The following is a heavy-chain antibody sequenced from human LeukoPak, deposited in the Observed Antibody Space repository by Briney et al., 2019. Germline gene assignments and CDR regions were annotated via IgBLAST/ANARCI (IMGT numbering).Heavy chain of an antibody. V-gene: IGHV5-51*01. D-gene: IGHD2-15*01. CDR2: IYPGDSDT. Sequence: GESLKISCKGSGFSFKNYWIAWVRQMPGKGLEWMGIIYPGDSDTRYSPSFQGQVTISADKSITTAYLQWSSLKASDTAMYYCARRGGLTDAFDIWGQGTMVTVSS. CDR1: GFSFKNYW. CDR3: ARRGGLTDAFDI. J-gene: IGHJ3*02.